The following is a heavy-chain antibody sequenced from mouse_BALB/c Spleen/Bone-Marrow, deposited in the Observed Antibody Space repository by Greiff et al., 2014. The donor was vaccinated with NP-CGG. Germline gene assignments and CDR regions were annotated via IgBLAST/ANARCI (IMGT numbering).Heavy chain of an antibody. CDR1: GFTFSGFG. Sequence: EVMLVESGGGLVQPGGSRKLSCAASGFTFSGFGMHWVRQAPEKGLEWVAYISRGSSTIYYADTVKGRFTISRDNPKNTLFLQMTRLRSEDTAMYYCARSGITTGSYWYFDIWGAGTTVTVSS. CDR2: ISRGSSTI. D-gene: IGHD1-1*01. V-gene: IGHV5-17*02. CDR3: ARSGITTGSYWYFDI. J-gene: IGHJ1*01.